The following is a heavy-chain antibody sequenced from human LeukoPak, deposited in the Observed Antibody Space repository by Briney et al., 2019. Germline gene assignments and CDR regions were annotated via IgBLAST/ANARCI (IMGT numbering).Heavy chain of an antibody. CDR2: INTNTGNP. D-gene: IGHD6-19*01. CDR1: GYTFTSYA. V-gene: IGHV7-4-1*01. Sequence: GASVKVSCKASGYTFTSYAMNWVRQAPGQGLEWMGWINTNTGNPTYAQGFTGRFVFSLDTSVSTAYLQICSLKAEDTAVYYCARARSAWASDAFDIWGQGTMVTVSS. CDR3: ARARSAWASDAFDI. J-gene: IGHJ3*02.